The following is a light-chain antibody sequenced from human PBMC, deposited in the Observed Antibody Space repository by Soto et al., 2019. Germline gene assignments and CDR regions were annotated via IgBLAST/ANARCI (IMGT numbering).Light chain of an antibody. Sequence: DSQITPSPSSLSASVGDRVTITCRAIQGIGNYLAWYQQKSGKVPKLLIYAASTLQSGVPSRFSGSRSGTDFTLTISSLQPEDVATYYCQKHNNAPWTFGQGTKVDI. V-gene: IGKV1-27*01. CDR2: AAS. CDR3: QKHNNAPWT. CDR1: QGIGNY. J-gene: IGKJ1*01.